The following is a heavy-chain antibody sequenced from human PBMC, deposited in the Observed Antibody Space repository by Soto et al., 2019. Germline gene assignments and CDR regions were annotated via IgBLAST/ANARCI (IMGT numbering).Heavy chain of an antibody. J-gene: IGHJ5*02. CDR1: GGSISSGGYY. Sequence: SETLSLTCTVSGGSISSGGYYWSWIRQHPGKGLEWIGYIYYSGSTYYNPSLESRVTISVDTSKNQFSLKLSSVTAADTAVYYCARGSPYYDSSGYSNWFDPWGQGTLVTVSS. V-gene: IGHV4-31*03. D-gene: IGHD3-22*01. CDR3: ARGSPYYDSSGYSNWFDP. CDR2: IYYSGST.